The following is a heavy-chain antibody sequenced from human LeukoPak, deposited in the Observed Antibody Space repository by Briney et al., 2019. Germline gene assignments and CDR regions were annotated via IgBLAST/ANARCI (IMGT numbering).Heavy chain of an antibody. CDR2: ISYDGGNT. Sequence: GGSLRLSCAASGFTFSSYAMNWVRQAPGKGLEWVAVISYDGGNTGYADSVKGRFTISRDNSRNTLYLQMDSLRTDDTAVYYCARDYDRGAFDIWGQGTLVTVSS. CDR3: ARDYDRGAFDI. D-gene: IGHD3-22*01. J-gene: IGHJ3*02. CDR1: GFTFSSYA. V-gene: IGHV3-30-3*01.